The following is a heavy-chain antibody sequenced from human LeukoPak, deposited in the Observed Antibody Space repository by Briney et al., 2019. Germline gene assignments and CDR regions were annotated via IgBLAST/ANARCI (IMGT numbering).Heavy chain of an antibody. D-gene: IGHD3-16*01. CDR2: IRYEGDIA. CDR1: GFLFGSYG. J-gene: IGHJ4*02. Sequence: GGSLRLSCATSGFLFGSYGMHWVRQAPGKGLEWVAFIRYEGDIAHYADSVEGRFIISRDNSMNTLYLQMNSLRVEDTSVYYCAKLRRGEWRGRIDSWGQGTLVTVSS. CDR3: AKLRRGEWRGRIDS. V-gene: IGHV3-30*02.